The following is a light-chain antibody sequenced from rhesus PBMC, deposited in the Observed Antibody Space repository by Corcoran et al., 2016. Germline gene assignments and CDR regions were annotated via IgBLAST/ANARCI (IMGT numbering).Light chain of an antibody. CDR2: EAF. CDR3: QHGYGIPLT. J-gene: IGKJ4*01. CDR1: ENINNY. Sequence: DIQMTQSPSSLSASVGDRVTITCRASENINNYLNWYPQKPGKGPKLLIFEAFSLQGGFPSRFTGIGSGKEYTLTISSLQPEDVGTYYCQHGYGIPLTFGGGTKVDLK. V-gene: IGKV1-74*01.